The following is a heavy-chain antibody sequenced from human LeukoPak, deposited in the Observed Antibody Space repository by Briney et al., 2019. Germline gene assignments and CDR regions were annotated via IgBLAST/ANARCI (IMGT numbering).Heavy chain of an antibody. V-gene: IGHV4-34*01. CDR3: ARDPTVDAFDI. J-gene: IGHJ3*02. D-gene: IGHD4-17*01. Sequence: SETLSLTCAVYGRSFSGYYWSWIRQPPGKGLEWIGEINHSGSTNYNPSLKSRVTISVDTSKNQFSLKLSSVTAADTAVYYCARDPTVDAFDIWGQGTMVTVSS. CDR1: GRSFSGYY. CDR2: INHSGST.